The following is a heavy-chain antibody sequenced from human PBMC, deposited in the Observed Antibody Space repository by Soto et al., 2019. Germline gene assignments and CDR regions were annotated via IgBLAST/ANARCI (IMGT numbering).Heavy chain of an antibody. CDR2: ISYDGSNK. CDR3: ARDLAVTSYYYYGMDV. CDR1: GFTFSSYA. D-gene: IGHD6-19*01. V-gene: IGHV3-30-3*01. J-gene: IGHJ6*02. Sequence: VQLVESGGGVVQPGRSLRLSCAASGFTFSSYAMHWVRQAPGKGLEWVAVISYDGSNKYYADSVKGRFTISRDNSNNTLHLQMNSLRAEDTAVYYCARDLAVTSYYYYGMDVWGQGTTVTVSS.